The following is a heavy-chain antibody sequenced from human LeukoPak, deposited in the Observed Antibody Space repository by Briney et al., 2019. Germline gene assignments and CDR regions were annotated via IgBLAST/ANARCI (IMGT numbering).Heavy chain of an antibody. D-gene: IGHD6-13*01. CDR1: GFTFSTYA. CDR3: AKSGTDDSSFDY. CDR2: IRSGGGST. J-gene: IGHJ4*02. Sequence: GALRLSCAASGFTFSTYAMNWVRQAPGKGLEWVSVIRSGGGSTFYADSVKGRFTVSRDNSKNTLYLQMNSLRAEDTAVYYCAKSGTDDSSFDYWGQGTLVTVSS. V-gene: IGHV3-23*01.